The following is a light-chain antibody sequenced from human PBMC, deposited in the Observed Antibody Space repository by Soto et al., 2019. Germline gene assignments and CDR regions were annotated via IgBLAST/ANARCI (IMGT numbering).Light chain of an antibody. Sequence: EIVLTQSPGTLSLSPGESATLLCRASQFVSSRSLAWYQQKLGQAPRLLIYGASNRATGIPGRFSASGSGTDFTLTITPLKPEDFAAYFCQQYANSPITFGQGTRLDIK. V-gene: IGKV3-20*01. CDR3: QQYANSPIT. J-gene: IGKJ5*01. CDR2: GAS. CDR1: QFVSSRS.